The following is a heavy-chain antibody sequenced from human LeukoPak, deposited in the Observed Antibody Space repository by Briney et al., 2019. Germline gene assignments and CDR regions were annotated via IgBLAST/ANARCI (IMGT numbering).Heavy chain of an antibody. D-gene: IGHD1-7*01. CDR1: GFRFSSYA. J-gene: IGHJ4*02. V-gene: IGHV3-23*01. CDR2: IGGSGVST. CDR3: AKDERNWNYNLASQTYD. Sequence: GGSLRLSCAASGFRFSSYAMSWAARLQGRGWSWAPLIGGSGVSTYYADSVKGRFTVSRDNSKNTLYLQMSSLRAEDTAVYYCAKDERNWNYNLASQTYDWGQGTLVTVSS.